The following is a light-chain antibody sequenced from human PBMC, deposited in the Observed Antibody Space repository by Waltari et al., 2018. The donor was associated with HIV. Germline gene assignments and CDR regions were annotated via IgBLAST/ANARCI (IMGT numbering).Light chain of an antibody. CDR1: SSDVAGYNY. CDR3: SSYRSSSTPVV. J-gene: IGLJ2*01. CDR2: EVS. Sequence: QSALTQPASVSGSPGQSITISCTGTSSDVAGYNYVSWYQHHPGKAPKLMIYEVSNRPSGVSNRFSGSKSGNTASLTISGLQAEDEADYFCSSYRSSSTPVVFGGGTKLTVL. V-gene: IGLV2-14*01.